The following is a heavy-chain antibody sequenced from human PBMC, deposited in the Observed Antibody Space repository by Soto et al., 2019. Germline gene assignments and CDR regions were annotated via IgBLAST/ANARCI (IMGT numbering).Heavy chain of an antibody. D-gene: IGHD2-2*02. CDR2: IDPSDSYT. J-gene: IGHJ6*02. CDR3: ARLVCSSTSCYTGSDYYYGMDV. V-gene: IGHV5-10-1*01. Sequence: PGESLKISCKGSGYSFTSYWISWVRQMPGKGLEWMGRIDPSDSYTNYSPSFQGHVTISADKSISTAYLQWSSLKASDTAMYYCARLVCSSTSCYTGSDYYYGMDVWGQGTTVTVS. CDR1: GYSFTSYW.